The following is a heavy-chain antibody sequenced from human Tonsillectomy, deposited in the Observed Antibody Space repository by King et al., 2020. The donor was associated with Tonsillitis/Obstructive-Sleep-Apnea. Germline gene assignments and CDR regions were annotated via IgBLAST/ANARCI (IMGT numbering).Heavy chain of an antibody. D-gene: IGHD3-10*01. V-gene: IGHV4-31*03. CDR3: ARDRGSWGSVGYYGMDV. CDR2: IYYSGST. CDR1: GGSISSGGYY. J-gene: IGHJ6*02. Sequence: VQLQESGPGLVKPSQTLSLTCTVSGGSISSGGYYWSWIRQHPGKGLEWIGYIYYSGSTYYNPSLKSRVTISVDTSKNQFSLKLSSVTAADTAVYYCARDRGSWGSVGYYGMDVWGQGTTVTVSS.